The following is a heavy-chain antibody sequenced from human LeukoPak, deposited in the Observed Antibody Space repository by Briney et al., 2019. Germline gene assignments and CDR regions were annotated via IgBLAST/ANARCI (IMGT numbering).Heavy chain of an antibody. J-gene: IGHJ4*02. CDR2: IKQDGSEK. D-gene: IGHD2-2*02. CDR1: GFTFSSYW. V-gene: IGHV3-7*01. CDR3: ARRGYCSNTSCYTFEC. Sequence: PGGSLRLSCAASGFTFSSYWMSWVRQAPGKGLEWVADIKQDGSEKYYVDSVKGRFTISRDNAKSSLYLQMNSLRAEDTAVYYCARRGYCSNTSCYTFECCGQGTLVTVSS.